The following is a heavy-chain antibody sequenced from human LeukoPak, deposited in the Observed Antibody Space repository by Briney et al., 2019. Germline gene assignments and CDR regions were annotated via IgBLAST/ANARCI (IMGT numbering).Heavy chain of an antibody. D-gene: IGHD6-19*01. CDR1: GGSISSSSYY. Sequence: SETLSLTCTVSGGSISSSSYYWGWIRQPPGKGLEWIGSIYYSGSTYYNPSLKSRVTISVDTSKNQFSLKLNSVTPEDTAVYYCARDLSGWYDYWGQGTLVTVSS. J-gene: IGHJ4*02. CDR3: ARDLSGWYDY. V-gene: IGHV4-39*02. CDR2: IYYSGST.